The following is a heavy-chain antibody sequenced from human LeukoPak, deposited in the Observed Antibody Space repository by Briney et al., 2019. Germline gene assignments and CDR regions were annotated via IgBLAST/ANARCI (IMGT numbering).Heavy chain of an antibody. Sequence: GASVKVSCKASGYTFTSYGISWVRQAPGQGLEWMGWISAYNGNTNYAQKLQGRVTMTTDTSTSTAYMELRSLRSDDTAVYYCARDLRLAAAGPFDYWGREPWSPSPQ. D-gene: IGHD6-13*01. J-gene: IGHJ4*02. CDR1: GYTFTSYG. CDR2: ISAYNGNT. V-gene: IGHV1-18*01. CDR3: ARDLRLAAAGPFDY.